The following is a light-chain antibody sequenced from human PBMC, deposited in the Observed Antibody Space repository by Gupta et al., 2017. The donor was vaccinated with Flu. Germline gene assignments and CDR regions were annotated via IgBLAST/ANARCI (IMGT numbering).Light chain of an antibody. CDR2: AAS. CDR3: QQSDSTPTT. V-gene: IGKV1-39*01. Sequence: PSSLSASVGDRVTITCRASQSISSYLNWYQQKPGKAPKLLIYAASRLQSGVPSRFSGSGSGTDFTLTISRLQPEDFATYYCQQSDSTPTTFGQGTKLEIK. CDR1: QSISSY. J-gene: IGKJ2*01.